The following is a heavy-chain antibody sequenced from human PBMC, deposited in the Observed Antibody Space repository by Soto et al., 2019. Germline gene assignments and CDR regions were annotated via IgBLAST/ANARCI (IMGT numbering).Heavy chain of an antibody. CDR3: AVGGNYLNMDV. D-gene: IGHD4-4*01. CDR2: INPDGGGT. V-gene: IGHV1-46*01. Sequence: QVQLVQSGAEVKKPGASVKVSCKASGYTFTSYYMHWVRLAPGQGLEWMGIINPDGGGTSYAQQFQGRVIMTRDTSTSTVYMEMSSLRSEDTAVYYCAVGGNYLNMDVWGQGTTVTVSS. CDR1: GYTFTSYY. J-gene: IGHJ6*02.